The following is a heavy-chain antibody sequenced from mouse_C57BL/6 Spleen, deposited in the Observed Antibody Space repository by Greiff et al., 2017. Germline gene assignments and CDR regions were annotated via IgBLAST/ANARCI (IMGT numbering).Heavy chain of an antibody. CDR1: GFNIKNTY. J-gene: IGHJ2*01. V-gene: IGHV14-3*01. CDR3: ASYYGSSYESYFDY. Sequence: EVQLQQSVAELVRPGASVKLSCTASGFNIKNTYMHWVKQRPEQGLEWIGRIDPANGNTKYAPKFQGKATITADTSSNTAYLQLSSLPSEDTAIYYCASYYGSSYESYFDYWGQGTTLTVSS. CDR2: IDPANGNT. D-gene: IGHD1-1*01.